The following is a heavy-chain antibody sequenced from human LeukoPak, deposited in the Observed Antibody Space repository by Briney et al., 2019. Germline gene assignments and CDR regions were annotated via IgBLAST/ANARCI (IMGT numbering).Heavy chain of an antibody. Sequence: ASVKVSCKASGYTFTAYYMHWVRQAPGQGLEWMGWIADSGATNYVQKFQGRVTMTRDTSISTAYMELSRLRSDDTAVYYCVRDGVAAPEEYDYWGQGTPVTVSS. CDR2: IADSGAT. J-gene: IGHJ4*02. D-gene: IGHD2-15*01. CDR1: GYTFTAYY. V-gene: IGHV1-2*02. CDR3: VRDGVAAPEEYDY.